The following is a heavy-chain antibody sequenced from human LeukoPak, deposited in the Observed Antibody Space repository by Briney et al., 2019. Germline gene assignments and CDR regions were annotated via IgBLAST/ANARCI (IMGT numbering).Heavy chain of an antibody. J-gene: IGHJ6*02. CDR2: ISWQSRTR. Sequence: GGSLRLSCVASGFFFDDYGMHWVRQVPGKGLEWVSGISWQSRTRKYADSVRGRFTISRDNAKNSLYLQMNSLKLEDTAHYYCVKGRDFWSGLDVWGQGTMVTVS. CDR3: VKGRDFWSGLDV. V-gene: IGHV3-9*01. D-gene: IGHD3-3*01. CDR1: GFFFDDYG.